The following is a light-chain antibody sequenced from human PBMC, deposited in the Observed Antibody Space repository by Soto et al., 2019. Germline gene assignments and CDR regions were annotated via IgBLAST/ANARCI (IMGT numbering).Light chain of an antibody. CDR3: ENWDSNSHV. CDR2: IEGNGDY. Sequence: QPVLTQSSSASASLGSSVKLSCTLSGGHSGYIIAWHQQLPGKAPRFLLKIEGNGDYNRGSGVPARFSSSNSGADRYLTIPNLQSEDEGDYYCENWDSNSHVFGTGTKLTVL. V-gene: IGLV4-60*03. CDR1: GGHSGYI. J-gene: IGLJ1*01.